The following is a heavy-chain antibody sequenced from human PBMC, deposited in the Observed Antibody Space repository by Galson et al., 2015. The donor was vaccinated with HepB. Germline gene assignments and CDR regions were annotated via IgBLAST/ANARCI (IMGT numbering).Heavy chain of an antibody. V-gene: IGHV4-34*01. Sequence: ETLSLTCAVYGGSFSGYYWSWIRQPPGKGLEWIGEINHSGSTNYNPSLKSRVTISVDTSKNQFSLKLSSVTAADTAVYYCARGAGVPTYNYYRMDVWGQGTMVTVSS. CDR3: ARGAGVPTYNYYRMDV. CDR1: GGSFSGYY. CDR2: INHSGST. D-gene: IGHD3-10*01. J-gene: IGHJ6*02.